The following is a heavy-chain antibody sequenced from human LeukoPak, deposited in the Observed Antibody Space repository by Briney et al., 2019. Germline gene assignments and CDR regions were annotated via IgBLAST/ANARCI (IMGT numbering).Heavy chain of an antibody. CDR1: GFTFSSYS. Sequence: PGGSLRLSCAASGFTFSSYSMNWVRQAPGKGLEWVSYISSSSSTIYYADSVKGRFTISRDIAKNSLYLQMNSLRAEDTAVYYCARAKYYYDSSGYYYLDYWGQGTLVTVSS. CDR2: ISSSSSTI. J-gene: IGHJ4*02. CDR3: ARAKYYYDSSGYYYLDY. V-gene: IGHV3-48*01. D-gene: IGHD3-22*01.